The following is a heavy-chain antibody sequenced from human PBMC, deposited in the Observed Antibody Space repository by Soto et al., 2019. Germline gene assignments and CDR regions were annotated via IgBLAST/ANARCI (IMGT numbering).Heavy chain of an antibody. CDR2: TYYRSKWYN. V-gene: IGHV6-1*01. CDR3: ARGGSGSGWYRYYYYSGMDV. J-gene: IGHJ6*02. D-gene: IGHD6-19*01. CDR1: GDSVSSNSAA. Sequence: SQTLSLTCAISGDSVSSNSAAWNWIRQSPSRGLEWLGRTYYRSKWYNDYAVSVKSRITINPDTSKNQFSLQLNSVTPEDTAVYYCARGGSGSGWYRYYYYSGMDVWGQGTTVTVSS.